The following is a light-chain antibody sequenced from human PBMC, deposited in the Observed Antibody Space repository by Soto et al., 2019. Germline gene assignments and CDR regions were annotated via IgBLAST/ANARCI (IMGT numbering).Light chain of an antibody. J-gene: IGKJ5*01. CDR3: QQYNNWPPIN. CDR1: QSVSSN. CDR2: GAS. Sequence: EIVMTQFPATLSVSPGERATLSCRASQSVSSNLAWYQQKPGQGPRLLMYGASTRATGIPAGFSGSGSGTDFTLTISSLEAEDFAVYFCQQYNNWPPINFGQGTQLEIK. V-gene: IGKV3-15*01.